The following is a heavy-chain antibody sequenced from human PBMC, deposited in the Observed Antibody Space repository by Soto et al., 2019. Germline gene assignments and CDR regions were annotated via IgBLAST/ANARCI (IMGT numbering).Heavy chain of an antibody. Sequence: EVQLVEAGGGLIQPGRSLRLSCAASGFTFDDYAMHWVRQAPGKGLEWVSGISWNSGSIGYADSVQGRFTISRDNAKNSLYLQMNRLRPEDTALYYCVKDSTISAAGWFDPWGQGTLVTVSS. J-gene: IGHJ5*02. D-gene: IGHD6-13*01. CDR2: ISWNSGSI. V-gene: IGHV3-9*01. CDR3: VKDSTISAAGWFDP. CDR1: GFTFDDYA.